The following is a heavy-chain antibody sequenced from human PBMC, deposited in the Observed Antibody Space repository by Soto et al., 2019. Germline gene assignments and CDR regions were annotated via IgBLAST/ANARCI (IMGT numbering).Heavy chain of an antibody. J-gene: IGHJ4*02. CDR3: AREENYYESSGYAGRYFDY. Sequence: PGGSLRLSCEVSGFTFSSYEMSWVRQAPGKGLECIAYISSSGSTTDHADSVKGRFTVSRDNAKNSLYLEMNSLRVEDSGISYCAREENYYESSGYAGRYFDYWDQGAMVTVSS. D-gene: IGHD3-22*01. V-gene: IGHV3-48*03. CDR1: GFTFSSYE. CDR2: ISSSGSTT.